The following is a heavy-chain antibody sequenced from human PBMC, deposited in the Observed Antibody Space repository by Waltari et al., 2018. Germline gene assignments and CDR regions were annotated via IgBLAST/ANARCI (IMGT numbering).Heavy chain of an antibody. J-gene: IGHJ6*02. CDR2: INTNTGNP. Sequence: QVLLVQSGSESKKPGASVKISCKASGYTFTSFAINWVRQAPGQGLEWMGWINTNTGNPGYAQGFTGRIVLSMDTSVSTAYLQIRSLKTEDTALYYCARAVYGMDVWGQGTTVTVSS. V-gene: IGHV7-4-1*02. CDR1: GYTFTSFA. CDR3: ARAVYGMDV.